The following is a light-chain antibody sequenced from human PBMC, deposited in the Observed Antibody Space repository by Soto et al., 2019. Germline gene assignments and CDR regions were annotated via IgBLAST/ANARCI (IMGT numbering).Light chain of an antibody. V-gene: IGKV3-11*01. CDR1: QSFRGL. J-gene: IGKJ5*01. CDR3: QQRHMWPIT. Sequence: EVVLTHSPVTLSISPGERSTLSGRASQSFRGLLAWYQQKPGQAPRLLIYDAYNRATGIPPRFSGSGSGTDFTLTISSLDPEDSAVYYCQQRHMWPITFGQGTRLEIK. CDR2: DAY.